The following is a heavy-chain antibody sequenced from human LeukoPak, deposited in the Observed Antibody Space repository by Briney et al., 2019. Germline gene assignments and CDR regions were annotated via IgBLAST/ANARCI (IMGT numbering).Heavy chain of an antibody. CDR3: GRHLHGDLYFDY. J-gene: IGHJ4*02. Sequence: GESLKISCKGSGYSFTTYWIGCVRQMPGKGLECIGIIYPGDSDTRYSPSFQGQVTISADKSIGTAYLQWSSLTASDTAMYYCGRHLHGDLYFDYWGQGTLVTVSS. D-gene: IGHD4-17*01. CDR1: GYSFTTYW. CDR2: IYPGDSDT. V-gene: IGHV5-51*01.